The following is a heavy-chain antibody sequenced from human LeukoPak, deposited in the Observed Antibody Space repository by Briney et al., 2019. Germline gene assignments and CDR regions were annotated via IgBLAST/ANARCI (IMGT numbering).Heavy chain of an antibody. CDR3: ASPYYSGSYWYYFDY. D-gene: IGHD1-26*01. V-gene: IGHV3-30*04. CDR2: ISYDGSNK. J-gene: IGHJ4*02. Sequence: GGSLRLSCAASGFTFSSYAMHWVRQAPGKGLEWVAVISYDGSNKYYADSVKGRFTISRDNSKNTLYLQMNSLRAEDTAVYYCASPYYSGSYWYYFDYWGQGTLVTVSS. CDR1: GFTFSSYA.